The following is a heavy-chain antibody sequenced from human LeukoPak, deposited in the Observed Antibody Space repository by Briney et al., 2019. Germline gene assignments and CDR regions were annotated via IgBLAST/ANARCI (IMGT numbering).Heavy chain of an antibody. CDR1: GFTFSSYG. D-gene: IGHD4-23*01. J-gene: IGHJ4*02. CDR2: IWYDGSNK. Sequence: GGSLRLSCAASGFTFSSYGMHWVRQAPGKGLGWVAVIWYDGSNKYYADSVKGRFTISRDNSKNTLYLQMNSLRAEDTAVYYCARDMENYGGNLGDFDYWGQGTLVTVSS. V-gene: IGHV3-33*01. CDR3: ARDMENYGGNLGDFDY.